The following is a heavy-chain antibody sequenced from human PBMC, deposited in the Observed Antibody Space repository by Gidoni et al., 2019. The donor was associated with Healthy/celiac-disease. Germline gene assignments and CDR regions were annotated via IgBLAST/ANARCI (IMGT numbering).Heavy chain of an antibody. CDR3: AKDWWEL. CDR1: GFTFSSYA. D-gene: IGHD2-15*01. J-gene: IGHJ4*02. Sequence: EVHLFESGGVLVQPWGSLRLFCAASGFTFSSYAMRWVRQAPGKGLEWVSAISGSGGSKYYADSVKGRFTISRDNSKNTLYLQMNSLRAEDTAVYYCAKDWWELRGQGTLVNVSS. CDR2: ISGSGGSK. V-gene: IGHV3-23*01.